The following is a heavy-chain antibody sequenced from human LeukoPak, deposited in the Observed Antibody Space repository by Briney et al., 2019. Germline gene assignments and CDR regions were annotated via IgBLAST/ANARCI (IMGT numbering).Heavy chain of an antibody. CDR2: IYYGGST. CDR1: GGSISDYY. Sequence: PSETLSLTCTVSGGSISDYYWSWIRQPPGKGLEWIGYIYYGGSTKYNPYLKSRVTISIDTSKNQFSLKLSSVTAADTALYYCARGTGAYYYLWGQGTMVTVSS. J-gene: IGHJ3*01. CDR3: ARGTGAYYYL. D-gene: IGHD3-22*01. V-gene: IGHV4-59*01.